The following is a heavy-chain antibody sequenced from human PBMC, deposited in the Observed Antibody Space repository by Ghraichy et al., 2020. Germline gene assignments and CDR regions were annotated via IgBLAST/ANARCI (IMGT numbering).Heavy chain of an antibody. CDR1: GFTLSSYW. Sequence: GGSLRLSCAASGFTLSSYWMHWVRQAPGKGLVWVSHINSDGSTTNYADSVRGRFTVSRDKAKNTLYLQMNSLRAEDTAVYYCAGGWVEAVGPEYWGHGTLVTVSS. D-gene: IGHD2-15*01. CDR3: AGGWVEAVGPEY. J-gene: IGHJ4*01. V-gene: IGHV3-74*01. CDR2: INSDGSTT.